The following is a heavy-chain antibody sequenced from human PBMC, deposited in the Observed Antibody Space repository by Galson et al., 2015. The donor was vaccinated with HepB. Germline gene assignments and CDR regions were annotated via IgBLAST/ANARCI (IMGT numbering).Heavy chain of an antibody. V-gene: IGHV4-59*01. Sequence: QVQLQESGPGLVKPSETLSLTCTVSGGSISSYYWSWIRQPPGKGLEWIGYIYYSGSTNYNPSLKSRVTISVDTSKNQFSLKLKSVTTADTAVYYCARDRTVEYSDSPGQIKYYYYGMDVWG. CDR3: ARDRTVEYSDSPGQIKYYYYGMDV. D-gene: IGHD2/OR15-2a*01. CDR2: IYYSGST. J-gene: IGHJ6*01. CDR1: GGSISSYY.